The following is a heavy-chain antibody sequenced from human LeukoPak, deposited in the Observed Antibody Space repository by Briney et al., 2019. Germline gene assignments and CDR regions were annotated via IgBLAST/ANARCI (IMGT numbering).Heavy chain of an antibody. V-gene: IGHV3-15*01. J-gene: IGHJ4*02. CDR2: IKSKSDGGTA. Sequence: GGSLRLSCAASGFTFTNAWMSWVRQAPGKGLEWVGRIKSKSDGGTADHAAPVKGRFTISRDDSKNMLYLQMNSLETEDTGIYYCATDGYPPRYFDYWGQGTLVTVSS. CDR3: ATDGYPPRYFDY. CDR1: GFTFTNAW. D-gene: IGHD5-12*01.